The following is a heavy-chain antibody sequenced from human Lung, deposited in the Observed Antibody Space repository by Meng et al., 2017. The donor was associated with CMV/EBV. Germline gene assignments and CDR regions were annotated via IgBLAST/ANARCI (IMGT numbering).Heavy chain of an antibody. CDR2: IYSGYGST. Sequence: GGSLRLSCAAYGFILGNYAMNWVRQAPGKGLEWVSVIYSGYGSTYYADSVEGRFTISRDNSRKSLYLQMIGLGAEDTAVYYCVRDGYHCSSNSCYTQYFTSGLDFWGHGTTVTVSS. J-gene: IGHJ6*02. D-gene: IGHD2-2*02. V-gene: IGHV3-23*03. CDR3: VRDGYHCSSNSCYTQYFTSGLDF. CDR1: GFILGNYA.